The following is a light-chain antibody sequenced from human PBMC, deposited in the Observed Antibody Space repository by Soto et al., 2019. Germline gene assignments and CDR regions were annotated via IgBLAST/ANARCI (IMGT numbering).Light chain of an antibody. V-gene: IGLV2-23*02. Sequence: QSALTQPASVSGSPGQSITISCTGTSGDVGTYNYVSWYQQHPGKAPKLMIYEVSNRPSGISNRFSGSKSGNTASLTISGLQAEDGADYYCCSFAVGSTLVFGGGTKLTVL. CDR2: EVS. CDR3: CSFAVGSTLV. J-gene: IGLJ2*01. CDR1: SGDVGTYNY.